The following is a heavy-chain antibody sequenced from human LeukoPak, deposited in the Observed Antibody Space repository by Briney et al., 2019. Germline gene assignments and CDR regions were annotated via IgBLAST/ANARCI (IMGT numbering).Heavy chain of an antibody. V-gene: IGHV1-18*01. Sequence: ASVKVSCKASGYTFTSYGISWVRQAPGQGLEWMGWISAYNGNTNYAQKLQGRVTMTTDASTSTAYMELRSLRSDDTAVYYCAQSGVYGSGSVIDGDWGQGTLVTVSS. CDR1: GYTFTSYG. CDR2: ISAYNGNT. J-gene: IGHJ4*02. D-gene: IGHD3-10*01. CDR3: AQSGVYGSGSVIDGD.